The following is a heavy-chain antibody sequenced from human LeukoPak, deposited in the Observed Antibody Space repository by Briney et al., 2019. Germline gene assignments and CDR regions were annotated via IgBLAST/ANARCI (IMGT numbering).Heavy chain of an antibody. V-gene: IGHV4-34*01. CDR2: VNHSGST. CDR1: GGSFSGYY. CDR3: ASSSTTLIDY. D-gene: IGHD4-17*01. Sequence: SETLSLTCAVYGGSFSGYYWSWIRQPPGKGLEWIGEVNHSGSTNYNPSLKSRVTISVDTSKNQFSLKLSSVTAADTAVYYCASSSTTLIDYWGQGTLVTVSS. J-gene: IGHJ4*02.